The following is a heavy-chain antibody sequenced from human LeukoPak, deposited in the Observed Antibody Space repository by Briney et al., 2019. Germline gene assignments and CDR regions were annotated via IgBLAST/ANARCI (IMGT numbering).Heavy chain of an antibody. J-gene: IGHJ4*02. CDR3: TTVEPMVRGVIITKDY. CDR2: IKSKTDGGTT. CDR1: GFTVSRNY. V-gene: IGHV3-15*01. Sequence: GGSLRLSCAASGFTVSRNYMSWVRQAPGKGLEWVGRIKSKTDGGTTDYAAPVKGRFTISRDDSKNTLYLQMNSLKTEDTAVYYCTTVEPMVRGVIITKDYWGQGTLVTVSS. D-gene: IGHD3-10*01.